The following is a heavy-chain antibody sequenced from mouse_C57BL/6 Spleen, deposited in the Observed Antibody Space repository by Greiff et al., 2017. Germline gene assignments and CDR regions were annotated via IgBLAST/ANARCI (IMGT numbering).Heavy chain of an antibody. J-gene: IGHJ3*01. CDR2: IYPGDGDT. CDR3: ARDYDYDWFAY. V-gene: IGHV1-82*01. D-gene: IGHD2-4*01. Sequence: VQLQQSGPELVKPGASVKISCKASGYAFSSSWMNWVKQRPGKGLEWIGRIYPGDGDTNSNGKFKGKATLTADKSSSTAYMQLSSLTSEDSAVYFCARDYDYDWFAYWGQGTLVTVSA. CDR1: GYAFSSSW.